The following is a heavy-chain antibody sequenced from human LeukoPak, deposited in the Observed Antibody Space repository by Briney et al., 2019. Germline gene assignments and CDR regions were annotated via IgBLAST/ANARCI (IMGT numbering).Heavy chain of an antibody. V-gene: IGHV3-53*01. CDR3: ARVRERVGSSWYNAFDI. Sequence: GGSLRLSCAASGFTVTTTYITWVRQAPGKGLEWVSVLHTDGRTYYSDSVKGRFTISRDNSKKVLYLHMNSLMAADAAMYYCARVRERVGSSWYNAFDIWGQGTMVTASS. D-gene: IGHD6-13*01. CDR2: LHTDGRT. CDR1: GFTVTTTY. J-gene: IGHJ3*02.